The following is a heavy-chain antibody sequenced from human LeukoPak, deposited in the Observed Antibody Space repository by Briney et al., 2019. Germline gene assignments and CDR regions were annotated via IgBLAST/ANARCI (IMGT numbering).Heavy chain of an antibody. CDR1: GYTFTSYG. J-gene: IGHJ3*02. CDR2: ISAYNGNT. V-gene: IGHV1-18*04. D-gene: IGHD2-2*01. CDR3: ARGADCSSTSCYGPEWAFDI. Sequence: ASVKVSCKASGYTFTSYGISSVRQAPGQGLEWMGWISAYNGNTNYAQKLQGRVTMTTDTSTSTAYMELRSLRSDDTAVYYCARGADCSSTSCYGPEWAFDIWGQGTMVTVSS.